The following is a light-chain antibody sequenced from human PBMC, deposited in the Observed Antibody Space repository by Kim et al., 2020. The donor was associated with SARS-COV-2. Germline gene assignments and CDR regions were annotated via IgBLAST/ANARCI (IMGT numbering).Light chain of an antibody. Sequence: DIQMTQSPSILSAFVGDRVTIPCRASQSITRSLAWFHQKPGNPPKLLIYKASSLESGVPSRFSGSGSGTEFTLTLSSLQPDDFATYYCQQYNNYPYTFGQGTKLEI. CDR3: QQYNNYPYT. CDR1: QSITRS. CDR2: KAS. V-gene: IGKV1-5*03. J-gene: IGKJ2*01.